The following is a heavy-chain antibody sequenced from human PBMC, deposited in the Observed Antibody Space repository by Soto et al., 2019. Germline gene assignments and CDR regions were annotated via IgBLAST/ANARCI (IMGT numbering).Heavy chain of an antibody. Sequence: PSETLSLTCAVSGYSISSGYYWGWIRQPPGKGLEWIGSIYHSGSTYYNPSLKSRVTISVDTSKNQFSLKLSSVTAADTAVYYCARFDPPSDYFDYWGQGTLVTVSS. V-gene: IGHV4-38-2*01. CDR1: GYSISSGYY. CDR3: ARFDPPSDYFDY. D-gene: IGHD3-9*01. J-gene: IGHJ4*02. CDR2: IYHSGST.